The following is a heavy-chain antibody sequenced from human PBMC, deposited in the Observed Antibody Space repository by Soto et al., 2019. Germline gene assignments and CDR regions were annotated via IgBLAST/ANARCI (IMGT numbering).Heavy chain of an antibody. Sequence: GSLRLSCAASGFVFARHDVNWVRQRPGKGLEWVSHLNYSGVSTYYSDAFKGRFTISTDNSRNILHLEMNSLTGDDTAVYYCVSDPNWQWGYWGQGTPVTVSS. J-gene: IGHJ4*02. CDR1: GFVFARHD. CDR3: VSDPNWQWGY. D-gene: IGHD2-8*01. CDR2: LNYSGVST. V-gene: IGHV3-23*01.